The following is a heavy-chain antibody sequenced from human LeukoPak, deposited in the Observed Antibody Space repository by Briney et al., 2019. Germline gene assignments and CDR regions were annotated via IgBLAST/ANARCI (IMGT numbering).Heavy chain of an antibody. Sequence: SETLSLTCTVSGGSISSGDYYWSWIRQPQGKALGWIGYIYYSGSTYYNPSLKSRVTISVDTSKNQFSLKLSSVTAADTAVYYCARDIAARSLRAFDIWGQGTMVTVSS. CDR1: GGSISSGDYY. V-gene: IGHV4-30-4*08. CDR3: ARDIAARSLRAFDI. D-gene: IGHD6-6*01. CDR2: IYYSGST. J-gene: IGHJ3*02.